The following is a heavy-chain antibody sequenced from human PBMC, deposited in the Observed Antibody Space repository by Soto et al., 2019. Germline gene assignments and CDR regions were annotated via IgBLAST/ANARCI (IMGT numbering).Heavy chain of an antibody. CDR3: ARGEYSSSPWFDP. CDR1: GYTFTGYY. J-gene: IGHJ5*02. CDR2: INPNSGGT. Sequence: QVQLVQSGAEVKKPGASVKVSCKASGYTFTGYYMHWVRQAPGQGLEWMGWINPNSGGTNYAQKVQGWVTMTRDTSISTAYMELSRLRSDDTAVYYCARGEYSSSPWFDPWGQGTLVTVSS. D-gene: IGHD6-13*01. V-gene: IGHV1-2*04.